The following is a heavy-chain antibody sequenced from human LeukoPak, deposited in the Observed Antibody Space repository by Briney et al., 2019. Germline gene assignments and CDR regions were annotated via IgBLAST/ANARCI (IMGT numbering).Heavy chain of an antibody. Sequence: SVKVSCKASGGTFSSYAISWVRQAPGQGLDWMGRIIPIFGTANYAQKFQGRVTITTDESTSTAYMELSSLRSEDTAVYYCARDPRYCSSTSCYGDPDNWFDPWGQGTLVTVSS. CDR3: ARDPRYCSSTSCYGDPDNWFDP. J-gene: IGHJ5*02. CDR2: IIPIFGTA. V-gene: IGHV1-69*05. D-gene: IGHD2-2*01. CDR1: GGTFSSYA.